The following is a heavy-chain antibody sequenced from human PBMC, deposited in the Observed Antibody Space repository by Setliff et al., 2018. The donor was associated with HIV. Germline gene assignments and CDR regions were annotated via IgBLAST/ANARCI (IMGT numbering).Heavy chain of an antibody. CDR3: VRAGAGQQLVDY. D-gene: IGHD4-4*01. J-gene: IGHJ4*02. Sequence: PSETLSLTCAVYGGSFSGYYWSWIRQTPGKGLEWIGEANHSGSTNYNPSLKSRVSISVDTSKNQSSLKLHSVTAADTAVYYCVRAGAGQQLVDYWGLGTLVTVSS. CDR1: GGSFSGYY. CDR2: ANHSGST. V-gene: IGHV4-34*01.